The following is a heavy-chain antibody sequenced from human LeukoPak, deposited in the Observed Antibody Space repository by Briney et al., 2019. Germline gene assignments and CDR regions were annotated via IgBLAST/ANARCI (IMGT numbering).Heavy chain of an antibody. D-gene: IGHD3-16*02. Sequence: GASVKVSCKTSGYTFTRYYMQWVRQAPGHRLEWMGIINPISGATDYAQKFQGRVTMTRDTSTSTVYMELSSLRSEDTAMYYCARLPYRDGVAQDYWGQGTLVTVSP. CDR3: ARLPYRDGVAQDY. J-gene: IGHJ4*02. CDR2: INPISGAT. V-gene: IGHV1-46*01. CDR1: GYTFTRYY.